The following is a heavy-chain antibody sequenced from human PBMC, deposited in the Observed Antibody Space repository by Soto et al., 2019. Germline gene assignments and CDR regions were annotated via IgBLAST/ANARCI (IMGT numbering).Heavy chain of an antibody. CDR3: ARALTPTDY. D-gene: IGHD3-9*01. CDR1: GYTFTSYG. CDR2: ISAHNGNT. Sequence: ASVKVSCKASGYTFTSYGISWVRQAPGQGLEWMGWISAHNGNTIYAQKLQGRVTITTDTSTSTAYMEQRSLRSNDTAVYYCARALTPTDYWGQGTLVTVSS. V-gene: IGHV1-18*01. J-gene: IGHJ4*02.